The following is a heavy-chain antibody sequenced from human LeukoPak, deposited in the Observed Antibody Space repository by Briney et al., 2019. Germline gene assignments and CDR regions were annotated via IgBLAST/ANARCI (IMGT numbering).Heavy chain of an antibody. CDR3: AREIDPSYYDILTGFGGDH. CDR2: IYLGGST. Sequence: SETLSLTCTVSGDSISSYYWRSIRQPPGKGLEWVGYIYLGGSTYYNPSLKSRVTISVDRSKNQFSLKLSSVTAADTAVYYCAREIDPSYYDILTGFGGDHWGQGTLVTVSS. J-gene: IGHJ4*02. V-gene: IGHV4-59*12. D-gene: IGHD3-9*01. CDR1: GDSISSYY.